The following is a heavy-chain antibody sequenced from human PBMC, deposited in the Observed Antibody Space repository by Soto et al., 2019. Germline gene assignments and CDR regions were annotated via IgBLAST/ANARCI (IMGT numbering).Heavy chain of an antibody. CDR3: ARVKGWRDYDSSGYYDPFDY. CDR2: IIPIFGTA. D-gene: IGHD3-22*01. J-gene: IGHJ4*02. V-gene: IGHV1-69*13. CDR1: GGTFSSYA. Sequence: GASVKVSCKASGGTFSSYAISWVRQAPGQGLEWMGGIIPIFGTANYAQKFQGRVTITADESTSTAYMELSSLRSEDTAVYYCARVKGWRDYDSSGYYDPFDYWGQGTLVTVSS.